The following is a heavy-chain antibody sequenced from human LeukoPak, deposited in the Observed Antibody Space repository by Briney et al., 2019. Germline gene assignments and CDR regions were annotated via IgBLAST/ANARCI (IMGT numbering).Heavy chain of an antibody. CDR1: GGSISSYY. CDR2: IYTSGST. CDR3: ARDSFGTVTPYYFDY. D-gene: IGHD4-11*01. J-gene: IGHJ4*02. Sequence: SETLSLTCTVSGGSISSYYWSWIRQPARKGLEWIGRIYTSGSTNYNPSLKSRVTMSVDTSKNQFSLKLSSVTAADTAVYYCARDSFGTVTPYYFDYWGQGTLVTVSS. V-gene: IGHV4-4*07.